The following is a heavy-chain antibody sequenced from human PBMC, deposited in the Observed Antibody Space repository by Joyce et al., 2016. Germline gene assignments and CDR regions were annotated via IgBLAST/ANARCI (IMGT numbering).Heavy chain of an antibody. CDR2: ISDDGRNK. CDR1: GFTVNNYG. CDR3: ARGTGVVPTAWHVPFYNYGMDV. D-gene: IGHD2-2*01. J-gene: IGHJ6*02. V-gene: IGHV3-30*03. Sequence: QVQLVESGGGVVQPGRSLRLSCVVSGFTVNNYGMHWVRQAPGKGLEWVAVISDDGRNKYYADSLKGRFTISRDNSKNTLFLQMNSPRPEDTAVYYCARGTGVVPTAWHVPFYNYGMDVWGQGTTVTVSS.